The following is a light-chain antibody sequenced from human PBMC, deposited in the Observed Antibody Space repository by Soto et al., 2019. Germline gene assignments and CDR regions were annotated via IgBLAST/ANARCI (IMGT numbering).Light chain of an antibody. CDR2: GNN. V-gene: IGLV1-40*01. J-gene: IGLJ3*02. CDR3: QSYDRSLSGTV. CDR1: SSNIGAGYD. Sequence: QSALTQPPSVSGAPGQRVTISCTGSSSNIGAGYDVHWYKQLPGTAPKLLIFGNNNRPSGVPDRFSGSKFGPSASLAITGLQDDDEADYYSQSYDRSLSGTVLGGGTKVTVL.